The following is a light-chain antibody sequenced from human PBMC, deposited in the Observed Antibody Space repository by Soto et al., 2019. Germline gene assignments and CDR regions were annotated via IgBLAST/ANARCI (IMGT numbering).Light chain of an antibody. CDR3: QQYGGLPT. Sequence: EIVLTQSPGTLSLSPGERVTLSFRASQSVTSSYIAWYQQKSGQAPRLLLYGASGRATGIPDRFRGSGSGTDFTLTISRLEPEDFAVYYCQQYGGLPTFGQGTKVDI. J-gene: IGKJ1*01. V-gene: IGKV3-20*01. CDR1: QSVTSSY. CDR2: GAS.